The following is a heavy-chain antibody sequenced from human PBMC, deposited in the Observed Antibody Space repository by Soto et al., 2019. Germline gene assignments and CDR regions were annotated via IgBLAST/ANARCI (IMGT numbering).Heavy chain of an antibody. CDR1: GGSISSYY. CDR3: ARARAKLPYAFDI. D-gene: IGHD1-26*01. V-gene: IGHV4-59*01. J-gene: IGHJ3*02. Sequence: SETLSLTCTVSGGSISSYYWSWIRQPPGKGLEWIGYIYYSGSTNYNPSLKSRVTISVDTSKNQFSLKLSSVTAADTAVYYCARARAKLPYAFDIWGQGTMVTVSS. CDR2: IYYSGST.